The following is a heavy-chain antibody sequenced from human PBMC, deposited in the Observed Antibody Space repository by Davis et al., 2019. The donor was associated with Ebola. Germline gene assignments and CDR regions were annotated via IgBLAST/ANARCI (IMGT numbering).Heavy chain of an antibody. CDR2: ISYDGSNK. CDR1: GFTFSSYG. CDR3: ASRTTVRYSIYYYYYGMDV. D-gene: IGHD4-17*01. Sequence: GGSLRLSCAASGFTFSSYGMHWVRQAPGKGLEWVAVISYDGSNKYYADSVKGRFTISRDNSKNTLYLQMNSLRAEDTAVYYCASRTTVRYSIYYYYYGMDVWGQGTTVTVSS. V-gene: IGHV3-30*03. J-gene: IGHJ6*02.